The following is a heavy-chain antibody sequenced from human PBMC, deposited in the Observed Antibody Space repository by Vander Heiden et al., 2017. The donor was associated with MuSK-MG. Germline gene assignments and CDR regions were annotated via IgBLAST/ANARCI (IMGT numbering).Heavy chain of an antibody. CDR2: IYYSGST. Sequence: QLQLQESGPGLVKPSETLSLTCTVSGGSISSSRYYWGWIRQPRGKGLEWIGSIYYSGSTYYNPSLKSRVTISVDTSKNQFSLKLSSVTAADTAVYYCARHFAFGATYRWFDPWGQGTLVTVSS. CDR1: GGSISSSRYY. V-gene: IGHV4-39*01. J-gene: IGHJ5*02. D-gene: IGHD3-16*02. CDR3: ARHFAFGATYRWFDP.